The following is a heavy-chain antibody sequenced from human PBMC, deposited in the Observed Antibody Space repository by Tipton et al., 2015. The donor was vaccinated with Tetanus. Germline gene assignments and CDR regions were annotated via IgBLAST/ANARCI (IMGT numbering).Heavy chain of an antibody. J-gene: IGHJ3*02. CDR1: GDSVSNGHFY. V-gene: IGHV4-30-4*01. Sequence: TLSLTCTVSGDSVSNGHFYWSWIRQPPGKGLEWIAFIHHSGLAFSKPSLKSRVSISIDTSQNQFSLRLTSVTAADTAVYFCARNVYTVTNDAFDIWGHGTVVNVSS. CDR3: ARNVYTVTNDAFDI. D-gene: IGHD4-11*01. CDR2: IHHSGLA.